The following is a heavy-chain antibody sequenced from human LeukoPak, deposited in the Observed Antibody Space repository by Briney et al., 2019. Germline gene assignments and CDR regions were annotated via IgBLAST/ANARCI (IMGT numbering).Heavy chain of an antibody. CDR2: INHSGST. Sequence: SETLSLTCAVYGGSFSGYYWSWLRQPPGKGLEWIGEINHSGSTNYNPSLKSRVTISVDTSKNQFSLKLSSVTAADTAVYYCARFATRNWFDPWGQGTLVTVSS. J-gene: IGHJ5*02. CDR3: ARFATRNWFDP. D-gene: IGHD5-24*01. CDR1: GGSFSGYY. V-gene: IGHV4-34*01.